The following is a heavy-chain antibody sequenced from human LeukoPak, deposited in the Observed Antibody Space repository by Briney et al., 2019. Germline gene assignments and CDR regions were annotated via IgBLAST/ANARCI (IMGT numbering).Heavy chain of an antibody. CDR3: ESSFHWESSGYHRPTES. V-gene: IGHV3-23*01. Sequence: GGSLRLSCAASGFTFSSYAMSWVRQAPGKGLEWVSGFSGGDGSTSYADSVKGRFTISRDNSKNTLYLQMNSLRVEDTAVYYCESSFHWESSGYHRPTESWGQGTLVTVSS. CDR2: FSGGDGST. J-gene: IGHJ5*02. D-gene: IGHD3-22*01. CDR1: GFTFSSYA.